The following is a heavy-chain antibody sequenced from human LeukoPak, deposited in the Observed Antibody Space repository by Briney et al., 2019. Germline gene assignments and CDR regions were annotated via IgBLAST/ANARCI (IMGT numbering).Heavy chain of an antibody. V-gene: IGHV4-39*07. Sequence: SETLSLTCTVSGGSISSSSSYWVWIRQPPGKGLEWIGTIYYSGNTYYNPSLKSRVTISVKTSKNQFSLKLTSVTAADTAVYYCARDTGPSGTAFDYWGQGTLVTVSS. CDR1: GGSISSSSSY. CDR3: ARDTGPSGTAFDY. D-gene: IGHD2-2*01. CDR2: IYYSGNT. J-gene: IGHJ4*02.